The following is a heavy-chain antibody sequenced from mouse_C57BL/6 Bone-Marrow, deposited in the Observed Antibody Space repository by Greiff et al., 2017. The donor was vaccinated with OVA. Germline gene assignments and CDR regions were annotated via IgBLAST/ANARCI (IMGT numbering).Heavy chain of an antibody. Sequence: VQVVESGAELARPGASVKLSCKASGYTFTSYGISWVKQRTGQGLEWIGEIYPRSGNTYYNEKFKGKATLTADKSSSTAYMELRSLTSEDSAVYFCARDHYSNYLYAMDYWGQGTSVTVSS. V-gene: IGHV1-81*01. D-gene: IGHD2-5*01. J-gene: IGHJ4*01. CDR1: GYTFTSYG. CDR3: ARDHYSNYLYAMDY. CDR2: IYPRSGNT.